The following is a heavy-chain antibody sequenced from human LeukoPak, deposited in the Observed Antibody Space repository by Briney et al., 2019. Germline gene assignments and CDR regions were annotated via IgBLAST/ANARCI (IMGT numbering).Heavy chain of an antibody. CDR1: GGSISSYN. Sequence: TSETLSLTCTVSGGSISSYNWSWIRQPPGKGLEWSGYIYYSGSTNYNPSLKSRVTISVDTSKNQFSLKLSSVTAADTAVYYCARAYISSVSVWFDPWGQGTLVTVSS. J-gene: IGHJ5*02. CDR3: ARAYISSVSVWFDP. CDR2: IYYSGST. D-gene: IGHD6-6*01. V-gene: IGHV4-59*01.